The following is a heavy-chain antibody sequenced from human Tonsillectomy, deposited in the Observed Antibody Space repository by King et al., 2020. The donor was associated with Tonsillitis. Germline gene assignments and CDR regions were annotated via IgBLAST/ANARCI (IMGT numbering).Heavy chain of an antibody. CDR3: ARCDTAMVYYYYMDV. D-gene: IGHD5-18*01. Sequence: MNWVRQPPGKGLEWVSYISNSGSTIYYADSVKGRFTISRDNAKNSLYLQMNSLRAEDTAVYYCARCDTAMVYYYYMDVWGKGTTVTVSS. V-gene: IGHV3-48*03. CDR2: ISNSGSTI. J-gene: IGHJ6*03.